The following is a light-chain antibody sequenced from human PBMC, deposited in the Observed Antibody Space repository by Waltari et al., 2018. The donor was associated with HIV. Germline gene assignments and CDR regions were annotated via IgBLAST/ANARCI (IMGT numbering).Light chain of an antibody. V-gene: IGLV2-23*01. J-gene: IGLJ1*01. CDR1: SSDVGSYNL. CDR2: EGS. CDR3: CSYAGSSTYV. Sequence: QSALTQPASVSGSPGQSITISCTGTSSDVGSYNLVSWYQQHPGKAPKLMIYEGSKRPSGVSNRCSGSKSGTTASLTFAGLHAEDEADYYCCSYAGSSTYVFGTGTKVTVL.